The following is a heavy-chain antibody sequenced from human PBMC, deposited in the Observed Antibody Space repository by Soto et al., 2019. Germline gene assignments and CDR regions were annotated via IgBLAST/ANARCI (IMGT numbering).Heavy chain of an antibody. D-gene: IGHD6-6*01. CDR1: GFTFSSYG. CDR3: ARDCVGAARPLYYFDY. Sequence: QVQLVESGGGVVQPGRSLRLSCAASGFTFSSYGMHWVRQAPGKGLEWVAVIWYDGSNKYYADSVKGRFTISRDNSKNTLYLQMNSLRAEDTAVYYCARDCVGAARPLYYFDYWGQGTLVTVSS. V-gene: IGHV3-33*01. J-gene: IGHJ4*02. CDR2: IWYDGSNK.